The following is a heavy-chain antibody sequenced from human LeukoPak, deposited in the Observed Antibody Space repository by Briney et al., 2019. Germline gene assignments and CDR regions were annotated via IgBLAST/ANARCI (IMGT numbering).Heavy chain of an antibody. Sequence: SETLSLTCTVSGGSISSSSYYWGWIRQPPGKGLEWIGSIYYSGSTYYNPSLKSRVTISVDTSKNQFSLKLSSVTAADTAVYYCARTGGDPDWFDPWGQGTLVTVSS. D-gene: IGHD2-21*02. CDR2: IYYSGST. J-gene: IGHJ5*02. CDR1: GGSISSSSYY. CDR3: ARTGGDPDWFDP. V-gene: IGHV4-39*07.